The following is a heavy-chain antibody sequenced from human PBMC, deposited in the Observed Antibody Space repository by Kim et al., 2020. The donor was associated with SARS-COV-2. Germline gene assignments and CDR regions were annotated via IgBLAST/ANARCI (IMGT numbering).Heavy chain of an antibody. D-gene: IGHD3-10*01. CDR1: GFTVSNNY. V-gene: IGHV3-53*01. J-gene: IGHJ3*01. CDR3: ARAPTGDAFDV. Sequence: GGSLRLSCAASGFTVSNNYMNWVRQAPGKGLEWVSIIYTGGNTYYADSVKGRFTVSRDNSKNTLYLQINSLRADDTAVYYCARAPTGDAFDVWGQGTMVTVSS. CDR2: IYTGGNT.